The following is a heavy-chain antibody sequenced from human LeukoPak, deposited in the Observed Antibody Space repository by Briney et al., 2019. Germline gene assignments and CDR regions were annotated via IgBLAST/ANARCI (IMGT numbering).Heavy chain of an antibody. J-gene: IGHJ4*02. CDR1: GGTFSSYA. CDR3: AGLSGSAPYFDY. V-gene: IGHV1-69*05. Sequence: SVKVSCKASGGTFSSYAISWVRQAPGQGLEWMGGIIPIFGTANYAQKFQGRVTITTDESTSTAYMELSSLRSEDTAVYYCAGLSGSAPYFDYWGQGTLVTVSS. D-gene: IGHD5-12*01. CDR2: IIPIFGTA.